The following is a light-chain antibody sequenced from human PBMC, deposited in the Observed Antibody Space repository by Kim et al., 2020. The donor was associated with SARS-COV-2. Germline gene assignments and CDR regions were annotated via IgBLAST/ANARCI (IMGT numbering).Light chain of an antibody. V-gene: IGKV1-27*01. Sequence: ASGGDRVTIACQAARGIHKYLAWYQQKPGKVPTLLIYAASTLHTGVPSRFNGSGSGTDFTLIISSLQPEDVATYYCQKYNTAPCTFRQGTKVDIK. CDR3: QKYNTAPCT. CDR1: RGIHKY. CDR2: AAS. J-gene: IGKJ1*01.